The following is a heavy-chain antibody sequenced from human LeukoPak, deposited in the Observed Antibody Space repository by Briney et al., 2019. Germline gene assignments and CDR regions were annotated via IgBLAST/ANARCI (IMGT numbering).Heavy chain of an antibody. CDR2: ISGSGGST. Sequence: PGGSLRLSCAASGFTFSSYGMSWVRQAPGKGLEWVSAISGSGGSTYYADSVKGRFTISRDNAKNSLYLQMNSLRAKDTAVYYCARGYDNDAFDIWGQGTMVTVSS. D-gene: IGHD3-10*01. V-gene: IGHV3-23*01. CDR3: ARGYDNDAFDI. CDR1: GFTFSSYG. J-gene: IGHJ3*02.